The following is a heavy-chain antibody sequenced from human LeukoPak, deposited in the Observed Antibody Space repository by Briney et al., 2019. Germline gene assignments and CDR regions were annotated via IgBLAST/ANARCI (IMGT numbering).Heavy chain of an antibody. CDR1: GGSISSYY. CDR3: ARFPHYSYYMDV. CDR2: IYYSGST. J-gene: IGHJ6*03. V-gene: IGHV4-59*01. Sequence: PSETLSLTCTVSGGSISSYYWSWIRQPPGKGLEWIGYIYYSGSTNYNPSLKSRVTISVDTSKNQFSLKLSSVTAADTAVYYCARFPHYSYYMDVWGKGTTVTVSS.